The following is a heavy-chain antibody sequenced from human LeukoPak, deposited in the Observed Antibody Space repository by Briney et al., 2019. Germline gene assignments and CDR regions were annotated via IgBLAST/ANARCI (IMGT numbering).Heavy chain of an antibody. CDR3: ARGRYGPRLGN. Sequence: MPSETLSLTCAVYGASFSDSYLSWIRQSPEKGLEWIGEINNSGSTSYNPSLNSRVIMSVDRSKNQFSLRLTSVTAADTAVYYCARGRYGPRLGNWGQGTLVTVSS. CDR1: GASFSDSY. CDR2: INNSGST. J-gene: IGHJ4*02. V-gene: IGHV4-34*01. D-gene: IGHD3-16*01.